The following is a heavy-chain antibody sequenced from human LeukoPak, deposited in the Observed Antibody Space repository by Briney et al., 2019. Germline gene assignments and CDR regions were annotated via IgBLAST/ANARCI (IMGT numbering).Heavy chain of an antibody. CDR3: ARDIYSYGSNDAFDI. CDR2: ISYDGSNK. CDR1: GFTFSSYA. J-gene: IGHJ3*02. V-gene: IGHV3-30*04. Sequence: GGSLRLSCAASGFTFSSYAMHWVRQAPGKGLEWVAGISYDGSNKYYADSVKGRFTISRDNSKNTLYLQMNSLRAEDTAVYYCARDIYSYGSNDAFDIWGQGTMVTVSS. D-gene: IGHD5-18*01.